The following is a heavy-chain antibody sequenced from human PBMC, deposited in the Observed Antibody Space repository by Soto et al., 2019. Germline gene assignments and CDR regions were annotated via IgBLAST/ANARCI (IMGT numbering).Heavy chain of an antibody. Sequence: ASVKVSCKVSGYTLTELSMHWVRQAPGKGLEWMGGFDPEDGETIYAQKFQGRVTMTEDTSTDTAYMELSSLRSEDTAVYCCATDFPGPNYYYYGMDVWGQGTTVTVSS. CDR2: FDPEDGET. J-gene: IGHJ6*02. CDR3: ATDFPGPNYYYYGMDV. V-gene: IGHV1-24*01. CDR1: GYTLTELS.